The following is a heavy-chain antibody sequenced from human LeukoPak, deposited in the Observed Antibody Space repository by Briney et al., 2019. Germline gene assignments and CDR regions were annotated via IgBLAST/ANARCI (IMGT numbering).Heavy chain of an antibody. V-gene: IGHV4-59*01. D-gene: IGHD3-3*01. J-gene: IGHJ4*02. Sequence: PSETLSLTCTVSGGSISSYYWSWIRQPPGKGLEWIGYIYYSGSTNYNPSLKSRVTISVDTSKNQFSLKLSSVTAADTAVYYCARGLEWSTPFGYWGQGTLVTVSS. CDR3: ARGLEWSTPFGY. CDR1: GGSISSYY. CDR2: IYYSGST.